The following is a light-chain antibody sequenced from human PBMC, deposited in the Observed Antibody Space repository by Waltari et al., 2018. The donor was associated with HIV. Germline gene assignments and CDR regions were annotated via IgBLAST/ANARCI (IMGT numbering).Light chain of an antibody. CDR3: CSYAGRYTYV. J-gene: IGLJ1*01. CDR1: SSDVGGYNY. Sequence: QSALTQPRSVSGSPGQSVTLSCTGTSSDVGGYNYGYWYQHHPDKGTKVIIYDVSKRPSGVPDLFSGSKSGTTASLTISGLQAEDEAVYYCCSYAGRYTYVFGAGTTVTVL. CDR2: DVS. V-gene: IGLV2-11*01.